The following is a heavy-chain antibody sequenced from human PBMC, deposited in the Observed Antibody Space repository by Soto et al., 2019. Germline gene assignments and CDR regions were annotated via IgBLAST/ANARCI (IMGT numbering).Heavy chain of an antibody. V-gene: IGHV3-30-3*01. CDR2: LSYDGSNK. CDR1: GFTFSIYA. Sequence: QVQLVESGGGVVQPGRSLRLSCAASGFTFSIYAIHWVRQAPGKGLEWVAVLSYDGSNKYYAESVKGRFTISRDNSKNTLYLQMNSLRVEDTAVYYCARDQEWGAFDIWGQGTMVTVSS. D-gene: IGHD2-8*01. CDR3: ARDQEWGAFDI. J-gene: IGHJ3*02.